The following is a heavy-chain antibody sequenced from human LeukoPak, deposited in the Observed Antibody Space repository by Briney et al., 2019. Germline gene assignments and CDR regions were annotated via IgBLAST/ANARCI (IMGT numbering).Heavy chain of an antibody. CDR2: IGGSGGIT. V-gene: IGHV3-23*01. J-gene: IGHJ4*02. Sequence: AGGSLRLSCAGSGFTFRSYAMSWVRQSPGKGLEWVSAIGGSGGITYYADSVKGRFTISRDNSKNTLYLQMNSLRAEDTALYYCSKDRGGTLGDYFDYWGQGTLVTVSS. CDR1: GFTFRSYA. D-gene: IGHD3-10*01. CDR3: SKDRGGTLGDYFDY.